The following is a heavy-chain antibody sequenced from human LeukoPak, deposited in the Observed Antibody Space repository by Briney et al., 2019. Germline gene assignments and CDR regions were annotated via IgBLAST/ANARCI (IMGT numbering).Heavy chain of an antibody. CDR2: INHSRSA. Sequence: SETLSLTCAVYGGSFSGYYWSWIRQPPGKGLERIGEINHSRSANYNPSLKSRVTISVDTSKNQFSLKLSSVTAADTAVYYCARRYSSYVFDYWGQGTLVTVSS. V-gene: IGHV4-34*01. D-gene: IGHD6-13*01. J-gene: IGHJ4*02. CDR1: GGSFSGYY. CDR3: ARRYSSYVFDY.